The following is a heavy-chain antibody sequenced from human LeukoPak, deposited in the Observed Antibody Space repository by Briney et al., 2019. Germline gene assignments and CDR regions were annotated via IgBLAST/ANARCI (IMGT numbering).Heavy chain of an antibody. D-gene: IGHD2-2*01. J-gene: IGHJ4*02. V-gene: IGHV1-18*04. CDR2: ISAYNGNT. CDR3: ARDRRVPAARGDFDY. Sequence: ASVTVSCKASGYTFTGYYMHWVRQAPGKGLEWMGWISAYNGNTNYAQKLQGRVTMTTDTSTSTAYMELRSLRADDTAVYYCARDRRVPAARGDFDYWGQGILVTVSS. CDR1: GYTFTGYY.